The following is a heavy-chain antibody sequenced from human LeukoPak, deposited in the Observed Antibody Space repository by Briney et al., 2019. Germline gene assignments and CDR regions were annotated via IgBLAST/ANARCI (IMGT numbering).Heavy chain of an antibody. V-gene: IGHV4-59*01. J-gene: IGHJ4*02. Sequence: PSETLSLTCTVSGGSISSYYWSWIRQPPGKGLEWIGYIYYSGSTNYNPSLKSRVTISVDTSKNQFSLKLSSVTAADTAVYYCARFIAAAGFDYWGQGTLSPSPQ. CDR1: GGSISSYY. CDR3: ARFIAAAGFDY. CDR2: IYYSGST. D-gene: IGHD6-13*01.